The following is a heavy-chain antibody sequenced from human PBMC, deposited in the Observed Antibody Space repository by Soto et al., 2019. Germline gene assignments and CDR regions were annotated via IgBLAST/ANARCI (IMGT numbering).Heavy chain of an antibody. V-gene: IGHV1-18*01. D-gene: IGHD3-3*01. CDR3: ARDAPPPELRFLEWHNYDYTGMDF. Sequence: QVEVVQSGDEVKETGASVRVSCQTSGYSFTAYGISWVRLSPGHGIARKGWISGYNGKTKYAQKVPGRGTMTTDTSTSTAYMEVRRLRSDDTSIYYCARDAPPPELRFLEWHNYDYTGMDFWGKGTTVTVSS. J-gene: IGHJ6*04. CDR1: GYSFTAYG. CDR2: ISGYNGKT.